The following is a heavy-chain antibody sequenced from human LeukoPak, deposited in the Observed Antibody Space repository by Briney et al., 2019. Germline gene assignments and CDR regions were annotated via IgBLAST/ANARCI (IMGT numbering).Heavy chain of an antibody. J-gene: IGHJ4*02. CDR1: GYTFTDYY. CDR2: INPNSGAT. V-gene: IGHV1-2*02. D-gene: IGHD2-21*01. Sequence: ASVNVSYKTSGYTFTDYYMHWVRQAPGQGLEWMGWINPNSGATNYVQEFQGRVTMTRDTSVTTAYMELSGLRSDDTAVYYCAREGRDFGQHNLAGCDCWSQGTLVTVSS. CDR3: AREGRDFGQHNLAGCDC.